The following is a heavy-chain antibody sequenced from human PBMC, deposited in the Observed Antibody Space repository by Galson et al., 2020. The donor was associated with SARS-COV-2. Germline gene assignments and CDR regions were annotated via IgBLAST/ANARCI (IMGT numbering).Heavy chain of an antibody. J-gene: IGHJ4*02. CDR3: GRDRITVAGTADY. CDR1: GFMFSNYG. V-gene: IGHV3-30*03. D-gene: IGHD6-19*01. CDR2: ISYDGSNK. Sequence: GESLKISCAASGFMFSNYGMHWIRQAPGKGLEWVAVISYDGSNKYYADPVKGRFTISRDNSKNALYLQMNSLRVEDTAMYYCGRDRITVAGTADYRGQGTLVTVSS.